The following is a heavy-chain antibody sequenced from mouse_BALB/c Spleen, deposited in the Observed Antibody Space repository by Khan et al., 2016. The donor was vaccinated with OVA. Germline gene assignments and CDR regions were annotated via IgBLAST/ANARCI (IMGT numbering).Heavy chain of an antibody. CDR3: VRRGNYYGSFYWYFDV. CDR1: GFSLTSYD. V-gene: IGHV2-9-2*01. J-gene: IGHJ1*01. Sequence: VQLKESGPGLVAPSQSLSITCTVSGFSLTSYDISWIRQPPGKGLEWLGVIWTGGGTNYNSAFMFRLSISKDNSKSQVFLKMNSLQSDDTAIYYCVRRGNYYGSFYWYFDVWGAGTTVTVSS. CDR2: IWTGGGT. D-gene: IGHD1-1*01.